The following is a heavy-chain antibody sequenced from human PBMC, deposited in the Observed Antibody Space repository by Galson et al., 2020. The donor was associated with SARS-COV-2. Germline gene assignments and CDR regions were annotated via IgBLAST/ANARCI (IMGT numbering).Heavy chain of an antibody. J-gene: IGHJ6*02. V-gene: IGHV3-74*03. CDR1: GFMFRDYW. CDR2: FRGDCSRA. Sequence: GESLKISCAASGFMFRDYWMHRVRQAPGKGLEWVSRFRGDCSRATYADSVKGRFTISSDNAKSTMYLQMNSLRAEDTAVYFCARDLTGYCSRYSCFYGMDVWGQGTTVTVSS. D-gene: IGHD2-2*01. CDR3: ARDLTGYCSRYSCFYGMDV.